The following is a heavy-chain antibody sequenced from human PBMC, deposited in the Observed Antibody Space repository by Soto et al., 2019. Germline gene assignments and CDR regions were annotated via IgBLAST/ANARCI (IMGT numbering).Heavy chain of an antibody. CDR1: GFTFSDYY. J-gene: IGHJ6*03. CDR3: ARAGCSSTSCYRGGYYYYYMDV. Sequence: QVQLVESGGGLVKPGGSLRLSCAASGFTFSDYYMSWLRQAPGKGLEWVSYISSSGSTIYYADSVKGRFTISRDNAKNSLYLQMNSLRAEYTAVYYCARAGCSSTSCYRGGYYYYYMDVWGKGTTVTVSS. CDR2: ISSSGSTI. V-gene: IGHV3-11*01. D-gene: IGHD2-2*02.